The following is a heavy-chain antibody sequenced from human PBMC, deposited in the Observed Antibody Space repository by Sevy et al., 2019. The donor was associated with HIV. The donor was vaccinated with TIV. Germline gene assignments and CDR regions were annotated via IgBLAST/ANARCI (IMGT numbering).Heavy chain of an antibody. CDR2: ISSSSSYI. J-gene: IGHJ4*02. V-gene: IGHV3-21*01. CDR1: GFTFSSYS. Sequence: GGSLRLSCAASGFTFSSYSMNWVRQPPGKGLEWVSSISSSSSYIYYADSVKGRFTISRDNAKNSLYMQTNSLRAEDTAVYYCARALSSYFDYWGQGTLVTVSS. CDR3: ARALSSYFDY. D-gene: IGHD6-6*01.